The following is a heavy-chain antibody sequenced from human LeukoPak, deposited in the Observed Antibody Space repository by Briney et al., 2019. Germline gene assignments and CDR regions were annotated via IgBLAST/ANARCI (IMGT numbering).Heavy chain of an antibody. D-gene: IGHD5-12*01. V-gene: IGHV4-39*01. J-gene: IGHJ4*02. CDR3: ARQGDKGLRFPFYY. CDR1: GGSISSSSYY. CDR2: IYYSGST. Sequence: SETLSLTCTVSGGSISSSSYYWGWIRQPPGKGLEWIGSIYYSGSTYYNPSLKSRVTISVDTSKNQFSLKLSSVTAADTAVYYCARQGDKGLRFPFYYWGPGTLVTVSS.